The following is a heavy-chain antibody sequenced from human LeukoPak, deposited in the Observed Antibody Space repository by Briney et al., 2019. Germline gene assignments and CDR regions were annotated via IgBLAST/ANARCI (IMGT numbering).Heavy chain of an antibody. V-gene: IGHV4-34*01. CDR1: GGSFSGYY. D-gene: IGHD6-19*01. J-gene: IGHJ4*02. Sequence: SETLSLTCALYGGSFSGYYWSWIRQPPGKGLEWIGEINHSGSTNYNPSLKSRVTISVDTSKNQFSLKLSSVTAADTAVYYCARLHRRRAYSSGWLFDYWGQGTLVTVSS. CDR3: ARLHRRRAYSSGWLFDY. CDR2: INHSGST.